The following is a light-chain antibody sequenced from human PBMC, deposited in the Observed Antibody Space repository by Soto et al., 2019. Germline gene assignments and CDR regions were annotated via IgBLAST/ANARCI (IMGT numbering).Light chain of an antibody. CDR3: QSYDISLSGVV. V-gene: IGLV1-40*01. J-gene: IGLJ2*01. CDR2: GNS. Sequence: QSVLTQPPSVSGAPGQRVTISCTGSSSNIGAGYDVHWYQQLPGTAPKLLIYGNSNRPSGVPDRFSGYKSGTSASLAITGLPADDEADHYCQSYDISLSGVVFGGGTKLTVL. CDR1: SSNIGAGYD.